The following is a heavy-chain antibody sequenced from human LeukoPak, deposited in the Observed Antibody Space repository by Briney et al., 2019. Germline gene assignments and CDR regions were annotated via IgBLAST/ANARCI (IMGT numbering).Heavy chain of an antibody. CDR2: ISSSRSYI. Sequence: GGSLRLSCAASGFTFSSYSMNWVRQAPGRGLEWVSFISSSRSYIYYADSVKGRFTISRDNAKNSLYLQMNSLRAEDTAVYYCARDAYCSGGSCYYRAGWFDPWGQGTLVTVSS. D-gene: IGHD2-15*01. CDR3: ARDAYCSGGSCYYRAGWFDP. J-gene: IGHJ5*02. V-gene: IGHV3-21*01. CDR1: GFTFSSYS.